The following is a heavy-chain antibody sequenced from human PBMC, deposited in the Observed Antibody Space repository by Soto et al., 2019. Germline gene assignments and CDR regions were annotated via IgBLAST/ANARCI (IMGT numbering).Heavy chain of an antibody. D-gene: IGHD7-27*01. J-gene: IGHJ4*02. Sequence: QITLKESGPTLVKPTQTLTLTCTFSGFSLSTSGVGVGWIRQPPGKALEWLALIYWDDDKRYSPSLKSRLTITQDTSKNQVVLTMTNMDPVDTATYYCAHSLVPNWGSRGAFDYWCQGTLVTVSS. CDR1: GFSLSTSGVG. CDR2: IYWDDDK. CDR3: AHSLVPNWGSRGAFDY. V-gene: IGHV2-5*02.